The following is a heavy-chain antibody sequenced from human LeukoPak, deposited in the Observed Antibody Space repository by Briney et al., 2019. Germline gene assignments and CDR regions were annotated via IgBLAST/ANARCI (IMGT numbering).Heavy chain of an antibody. CDR3: ARGYSIAADPEPSDY. V-gene: IGHV1-8*01. D-gene: IGHD6-13*01. CDR2: MNPNSGNT. Sequence: ASVKVSCKASGYTFTSYDINWVRQATGQGLEWMGWMNPNSGNTGYAQKFQGRVTMARNTSISTAYMELSSLRSEDTAVYYCARGYSIAADPEPSDYWGQGTLVTVSS. CDR1: GYTFTSYD. J-gene: IGHJ4*02.